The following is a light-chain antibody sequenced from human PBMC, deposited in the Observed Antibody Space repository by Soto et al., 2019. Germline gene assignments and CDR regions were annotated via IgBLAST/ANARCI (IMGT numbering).Light chain of an antibody. V-gene: IGLV2-14*01. Sequence: QSVLTQPASLSWSPGQSITISCTGTSRDVGCYNYVSWYQQHPGKAPKLMIYDVSNRPSGVSNRFSGSKSGNTASLTISGLQAEDEADYYCSSYTSSSTLFGTGTKVTVL. CDR2: DVS. CDR3: SSYTSSSTL. CDR1: SRDVGCYNY. J-gene: IGLJ1*01.